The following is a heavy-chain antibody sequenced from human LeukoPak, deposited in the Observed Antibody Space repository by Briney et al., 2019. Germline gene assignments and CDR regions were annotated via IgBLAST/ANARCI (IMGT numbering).Heavy chain of an antibody. D-gene: IGHD3-9*01. V-gene: IGHV4-4*02. CDR3: ARASILTGYYVRGRAFDI. CDR2: IYHSGST. J-gene: IGHJ3*02. CDR1: GGSISRSNW. Sequence: SGTLSLTCAVSGGSISRSNWWSWVRQPPGKGLEWIGEIYHSGSTNYNPSLKSRVTISVDTSKNQFSLKLSSVTAADTAVYYCARASILTGYYVRGRAFDIWGQGTMVTVSS.